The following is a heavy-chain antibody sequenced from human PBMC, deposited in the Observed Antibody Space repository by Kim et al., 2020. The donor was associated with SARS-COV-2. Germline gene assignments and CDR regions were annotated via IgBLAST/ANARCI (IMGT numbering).Heavy chain of an antibody. CDR3: AKDDVIVVVPAAILSYYYGMDV. J-gene: IGHJ6*02. V-gene: IGHV3-23*01. CDR2: ISGSGGST. Sequence: GGSLRLSCAASGFTFSSYAMSWVRQAPGKGLEWVSAISGSGGSTYYADSVKGRFTISRDNSKNTLYLQMNSLRVEDTDVYYCAKDDVIVVVPAAILSYYYGMDVWGQGTTVTVSS. CDR1: GFTFSSYA. D-gene: IGHD2-2*01.